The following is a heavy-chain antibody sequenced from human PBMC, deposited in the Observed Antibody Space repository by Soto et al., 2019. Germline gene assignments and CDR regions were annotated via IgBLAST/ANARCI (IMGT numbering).Heavy chain of an antibody. CDR2: IYYSGST. V-gene: IGHV4-59*01. CDR3: ARGQTTVVTEFDY. J-gene: IGHJ4*02. D-gene: IGHD4-17*01. Sequence: QVQLQESGPGLVKPSETLSLTCTVSGGSISSYYWSWIRQPPGKGLEWIGYIYYSGSTNYNPSLKSRVTISVDTSKNQVSLKLSSVTAAHTAVYYCARGQTTVVTEFDYWGQGTLVTVSS. CDR1: GGSISSYY.